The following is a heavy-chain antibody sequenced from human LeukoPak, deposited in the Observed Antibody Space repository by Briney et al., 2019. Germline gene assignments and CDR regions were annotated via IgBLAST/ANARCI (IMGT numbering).Heavy chain of an antibody. CDR3: AVSGGYLGDDVFDS. CDR1: RASFNGSDYY. J-gene: IGHJ3*02. V-gene: IGHV4-39*01. CDR2: IYYRGNT. D-gene: IGHD3-22*01. Sequence: SETLSLTCSVSRASFNGSDYYWGWVRQPPGKGLEWIGTIYYRGNTYYNPSLTSRVTISADTSKMQFSLKLTSAIAADTAVYYCAVSGGYLGDDVFDSWGRGTLVTVSS.